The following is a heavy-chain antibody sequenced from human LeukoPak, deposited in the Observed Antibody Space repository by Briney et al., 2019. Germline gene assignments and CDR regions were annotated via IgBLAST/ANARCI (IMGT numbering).Heavy chain of an antibody. CDR2: ISYDGSNK. CDR3: ARDPFGRADDY. D-gene: IGHD3-10*01. V-gene: IGHV3-30*04. Sequence: PGRSLRLSCAASGFTFSSYAMHWVRQAPGKGLEWVAVISYDGSNKYYADSVKGRFTISRDNSKNTLYLQMNSLRAEDTAVYYCARDPFGRADDYWGQGTLVTVSS. CDR1: GFTFSSYA. J-gene: IGHJ4*02.